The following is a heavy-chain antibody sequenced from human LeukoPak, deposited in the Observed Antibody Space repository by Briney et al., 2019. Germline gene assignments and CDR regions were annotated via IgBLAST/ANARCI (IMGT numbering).Heavy chain of an antibody. Sequence: PGGSLRLSCAASGFTFSSYAMHWVRQAPGKGLEWVSAISGGGGSTYYADSVRGRFTVSRDNSRNTLYLQMNNLRAEDTAVYYCAKVPISSGWPNFDYWGQGTLVTVSS. CDR2: ISGGGGST. CDR1: GFTFSSYA. J-gene: IGHJ4*02. V-gene: IGHV3-23*01. D-gene: IGHD6-19*01. CDR3: AKVPISSGWPNFDY.